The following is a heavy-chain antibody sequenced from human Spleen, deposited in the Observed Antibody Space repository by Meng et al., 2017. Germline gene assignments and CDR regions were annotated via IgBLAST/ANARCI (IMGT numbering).Heavy chain of an antibody. CDR2: INYSGIT. J-gene: IGHJ4*02. V-gene: IGHV4-34*01. D-gene: IGHD6-19*01. Sequence: QMPLQQWGVRLLKPSETLSLTCAFYGGSFSRYDWSWVRQHPGEGLEWIGEINYSGITNYSPSLKSRVTISVDTSKNQFPMNLISVTAADTAVYYCVEGSGWYIYWGQGTLVTVSS. CDR3: VEGSGWYIY. CDR1: GGSFSRYD.